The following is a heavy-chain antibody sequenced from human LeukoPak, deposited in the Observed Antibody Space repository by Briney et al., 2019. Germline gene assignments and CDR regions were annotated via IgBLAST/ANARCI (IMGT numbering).Heavy chain of an antibody. CDR1: GGSFSGCY. CDR2: INHSGST. V-gene: IGHV4-34*01. Sequence: PSETLSLTCAVYGGSFSGCYWSWIRQPPGKGLEWIGEINHSGSTNYNPSLKSRVTISVDTSKNQFSLKLSSVTAADTAVYYCARVSFESNWFDPWGQGTLVTVSS. J-gene: IGHJ5*02. CDR3: ARVSFESNWFDP.